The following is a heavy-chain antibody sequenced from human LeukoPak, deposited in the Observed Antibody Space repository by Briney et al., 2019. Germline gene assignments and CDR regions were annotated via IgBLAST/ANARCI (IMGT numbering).Heavy chain of an antibody. CDR3: ASGLSGLGY. D-gene: IGHD3/OR15-3a*01. V-gene: IGHV4-59*01. J-gene: IGHJ4*02. CDR2: VYYIGST. CDR1: GGSISNYY. Sequence: PSETLSLTCTVSGGSISNYYWSWIRQPPGKGLEWIGYVYYIGSTKYNPSLKSRVTISVDTSKNQFSLKLTSVTAADTAVYYRASGLSGLGYWGQGTLVTVSS.